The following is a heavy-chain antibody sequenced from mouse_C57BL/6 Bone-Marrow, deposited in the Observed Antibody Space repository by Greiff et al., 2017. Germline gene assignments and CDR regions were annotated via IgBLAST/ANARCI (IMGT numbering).Heavy chain of an antibody. D-gene: IGHD2-3*01. J-gene: IGHJ2*01. CDR1: GYAFTNYL. CDR3: ARGYYSYYFDY. CDR2: INPGSGGT. V-gene: IGHV1-54*01. Sequence: QVQLQQSGAELVRPGTSVKVSCKASGYAFTNYLIEWVKQRPGQGLEWIGVINPGSGGTNYNEKFKGKATLTADKSSSTAYMQLSSLTSEDSAVYYCARGYYSYYFDYWGQGTTLTVSS.